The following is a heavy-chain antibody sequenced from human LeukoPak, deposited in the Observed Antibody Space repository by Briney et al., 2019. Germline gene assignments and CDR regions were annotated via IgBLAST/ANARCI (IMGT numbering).Heavy chain of an antibody. J-gene: IGHJ4*02. CDR1: GYTFASYG. CDR2: ISAYNGNT. D-gene: IGHD6-19*01. CDR3: ARDRGSGWFVY. Sequence: ASVKVSCKASGYTFASYGITWVRQAPGQGHEWMGWISAYNGNTNYAQKLQGRVTMTTDTSTSTAYMELRSLRSDDTAVYYCARDRGSGWFVYWGQGTLVTVSS. V-gene: IGHV1-18*01.